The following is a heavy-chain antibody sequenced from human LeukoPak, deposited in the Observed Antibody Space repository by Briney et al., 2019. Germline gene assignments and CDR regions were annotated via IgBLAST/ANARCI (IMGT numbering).Heavy chain of an antibody. CDR2: SGSP. V-gene: IGHV4-61*08. CDR3: TTYYVGEGGRGH. CDR1: GDSFSSAGYH. J-gene: IGHJ4*02. Sequence: SETLTLTCSVSGDSFSSAGYHWSWIRQAPGKGLEWIGHSGSPSYNPSLKSRVMISIDTSKNQFSLKVSTVTAADTAVYYCTTYYVGEGGRGHWGPGTLVTVSS. D-gene: IGHD2-21*01.